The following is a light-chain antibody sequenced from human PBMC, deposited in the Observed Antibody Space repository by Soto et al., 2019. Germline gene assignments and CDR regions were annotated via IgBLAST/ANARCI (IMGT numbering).Light chain of an antibody. CDR2: DAS. Sequence: VLTQAPSTLSLTPGERAPLSCRASQTVRNNYVAWYQQKPGQAPMLLIYDASSRATGIPDRFSGGGSGTDFTLTISILDDEDLVVYCCQQFSRYPQTFGRGTKV. J-gene: IGKJ4*01. V-gene: IGKV3-20*01. CDR3: QQFSRYPQT. CDR1: QTVRNNY.